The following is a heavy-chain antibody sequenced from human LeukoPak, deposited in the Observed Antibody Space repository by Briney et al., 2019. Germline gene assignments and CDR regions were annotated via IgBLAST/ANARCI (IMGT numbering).Heavy chain of an antibody. CDR1: GFTFSTYE. CDR3: AREWTYYYDSSGYSDY. J-gene: IGHJ4*02. Sequence: GSLRLACAASGFTFSTYEMNWVRQAPGKGLAWVSYISSSGNTIYYADSVKGRFTISRDNAKNSLYLQMNSLRAEDTAVYYCAREWTYYYDSSGYSDYWGQGTLVTVSS. V-gene: IGHV3-48*03. D-gene: IGHD3-22*01. CDR2: ISSSGNTI.